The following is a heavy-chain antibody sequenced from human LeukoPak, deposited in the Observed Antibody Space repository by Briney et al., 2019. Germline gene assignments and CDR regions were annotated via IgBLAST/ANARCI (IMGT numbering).Heavy chain of an antibody. D-gene: IGHD4-23*01. CDR3: ARPSSLYGGTSEDY. Sequence: GESLKISCKASGYSFADYWIVWVRQMPGKGLEWMGAIYPGDSDTRYSPSLDGQVTISADKSVSTTYLQWSSLQASDTAMYYCARPSSLYGGTSEDYWGQGTLVTVSS. CDR1: GYSFADYW. J-gene: IGHJ4*02. V-gene: IGHV5-51*01. CDR2: IYPGDSDT.